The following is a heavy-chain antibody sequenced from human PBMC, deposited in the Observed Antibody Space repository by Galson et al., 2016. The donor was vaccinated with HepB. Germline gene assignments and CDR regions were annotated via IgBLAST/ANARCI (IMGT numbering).Heavy chain of an antibody. D-gene: IGHD5-18*01. CDR3: AHAGGYDYGYRGGSYFDS. CDR2: TIPIFTTA. V-gene: IGHV1-69*13. CDR1: GGTFNNYA. Sequence: SVKVSCKASGGTFNNYAISWVRQAPGQGLEWMGGTIPIFTTANYAEKFQGRVSITADETTSTSYLELGSLRSDDTAVYYCAHAGGYDYGYRGGSYFDSWGRGTLVSVSS. J-gene: IGHJ4*02.